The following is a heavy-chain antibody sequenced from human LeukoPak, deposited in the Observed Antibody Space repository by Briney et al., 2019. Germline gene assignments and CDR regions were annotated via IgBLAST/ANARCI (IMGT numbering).Heavy chain of an antibody. V-gene: IGHV1-69*05. D-gene: IGHD1-7*01. CDR1: GGTFSSYA. CDR2: IIPIFGTA. J-gene: IGHJ5*02. CDR3: ARSHMITGTTMGNWFDP. Sequence: ASVKVSCKASGGTFSSYAISWVRQAPGQGLEWMGGIIPIFGTANYAQKFQGRVTITTDESTTTAYMELSSLRSEDTAVYYCARSHMITGTTMGNWFDPWGQGTLVTVSS.